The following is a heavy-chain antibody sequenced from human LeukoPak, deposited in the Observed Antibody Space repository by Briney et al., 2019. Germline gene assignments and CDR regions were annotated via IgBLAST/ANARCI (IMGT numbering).Heavy chain of an antibody. CDR3: ARKYDFWSGYYAYYYYGMDV. CDR2: INPSGGST. J-gene: IGHJ6*02. V-gene: IGHV1-46*01. D-gene: IGHD3-3*01. CDR1: GYTFTSYY. Sequence: ASVKVSCKASGYTFTSYYMHWVRQAPGQGLEWMGIINPSGGSTSYAQRFQGRVTMTRDTSTSTVYMELSSLRSEDTAVYYCARKYDFWSGYYAYYYYGMDVWGQGTTVTVSS.